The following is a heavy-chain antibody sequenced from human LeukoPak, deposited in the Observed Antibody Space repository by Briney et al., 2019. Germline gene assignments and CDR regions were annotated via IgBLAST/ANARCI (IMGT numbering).Heavy chain of an antibody. CDR1: GYTFTGYY. CDR3: AREGGYSSSWNYFDY. CDR2: INPNSGGT. V-gene: IGHV1-2*04. J-gene: IGHJ4*02. D-gene: IGHD6-13*01. Sequence: ASVKVSCKASGYTFTGYYMHWARQAPGQGLEWMGWINPNSGGTNYAQKFQGWVTMTRDTSISTAYMELRSLRSDDTAVYYCAREGGYSSSWNYFDYWGQGTLVTVSS.